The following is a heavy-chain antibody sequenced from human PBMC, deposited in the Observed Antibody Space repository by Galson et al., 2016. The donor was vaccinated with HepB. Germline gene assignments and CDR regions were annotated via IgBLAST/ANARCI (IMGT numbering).Heavy chain of an antibody. J-gene: IGHJ4*02. CDR3: AKDPFSVQTNGYTMIGLIYAYFDS. CDR1: GFTFSSYA. D-gene: IGHD3-22*01. Sequence: SLRLTCAASGFTFSSYAMSWVRQAPGKGLEWVSTIAGSGAPAYYGDSVKGRFTISRGNSKGALYLQMNSLRAEDTAIYYCAKDPFSVQTNGYTMIGLIYAYFDSWGQGTLVTVSS. V-gene: IGHV3-23*01. CDR2: IAGSGAPA.